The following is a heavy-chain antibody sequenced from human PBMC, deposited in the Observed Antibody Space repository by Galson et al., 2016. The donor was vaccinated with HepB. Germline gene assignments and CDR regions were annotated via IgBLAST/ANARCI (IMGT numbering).Heavy chain of an antibody. CDR1: GFIFSSYG. D-gene: IGHD4-23*01. CDR3: ARPPRGGYGGNSLLRYYGMDV. J-gene: IGHJ6*02. V-gene: IGHV3-33*01. CDR2: IWYDGSNK. Sequence: SLRLSCAASGFIFSSYGMHWVRQAPGKGLEWVAVIWYDGSNKYYADSVKGRFTISRDNSKTRLYLQMNSLRAEDTAVYYCARPPRGGYGGNSLLRYYGMDVWGQGTTVTVSS.